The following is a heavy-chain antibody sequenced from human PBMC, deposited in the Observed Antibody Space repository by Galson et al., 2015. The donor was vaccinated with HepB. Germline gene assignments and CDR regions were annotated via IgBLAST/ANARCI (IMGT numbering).Heavy chain of an antibody. CDR2: INAGNGNT. V-gene: IGHV1-3*01. D-gene: IGHD1-26*01. CDR1: GYTFTSYA. J-gene: IGHJ4*02. CDR3: AAGRELRQPLFDY. Sequence: SVKVSCKASGYTFTSYAMHWVRQAPGQRLEWMGWINAGNGNTKYSQKFQGRVTITRDTSASTAYMELSSLRSEDTAVYYCAAGRELRQPLFDYWGQGTLVTVSS.